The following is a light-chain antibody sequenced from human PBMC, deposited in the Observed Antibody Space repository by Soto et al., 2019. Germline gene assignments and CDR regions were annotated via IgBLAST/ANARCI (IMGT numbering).Light chain of an antibody. V-gene: IGKV3-15*01. J-gene: IGKJ1*01. CDR1: QSVSIN. CDR3: QQYNNWPWT. Sequence: EIVMTQSPATLSVSPGERATLSCSASQSVSINLAWYQQKPGQAARLLIYGASTRATGIPARFSGSGSGTEFTLTISSLQSEDFAVYYCQQYNNWPWTFGQGTKVEIK. CDR2: GAS.